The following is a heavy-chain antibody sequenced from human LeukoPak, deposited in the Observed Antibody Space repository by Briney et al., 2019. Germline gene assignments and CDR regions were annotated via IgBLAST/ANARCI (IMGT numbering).Heavy chain of an antibody. V-gene: IGHV3-23*01. CDR3: AKVAGDSSGYWMYYFDY. D-gene: IGHD3-22*01. CDR1: GFTFSSYA. J-gene: IGHJ4*02. Sequence: PGGSLRLSCAASGFTFSSYAMSWVRQAPGKGLEWVSAISGSGGSTYYADSVKGRFTISRDNSKNTLYLQMNSLRAEDTAVYYCAKVAGDSSGYWMYYFDYWGRGTLVTVSS. CDR2: ISGSGGST.